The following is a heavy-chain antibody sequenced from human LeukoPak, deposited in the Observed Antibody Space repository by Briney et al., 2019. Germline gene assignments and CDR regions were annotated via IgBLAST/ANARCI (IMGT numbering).Heavy chain of an antibody. CDR2: IYSGGST. Sequence: GGSLRLSCAASGFTVSSNYMSWVRQAPGKGLEWVSVIYSGGSTYYADSVKGRFTISRDNSKNTLYLQMNSLRAEDTAVYYCANLMDYDSSGSDYWGQGTLVTVSS. J-gene: IGHJ4*02. CDR3: ANLMDYDSSGSDY. CDR1: GFTVSSNY. V-gene: IGHV3-53*01. D-gene: IGHD3-22*01.